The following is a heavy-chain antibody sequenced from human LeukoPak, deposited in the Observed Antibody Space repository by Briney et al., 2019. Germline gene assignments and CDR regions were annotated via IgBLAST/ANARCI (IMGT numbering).Heavy chain of an antibody. CDR2: IYYSGST. Sequence: SETLSLTCTVSGGSISSSSYYWGWIRQPPGKGLEWFGSIYYSGSTYYNPSLKSRVTISVDTSKNQFSLKLSSVTAADTAVYYCARMVEDSSGYYPDYWGQGTLVTVPS. J-gene: IGHJ4*02. D-gene: IGHD3-22*01. V-gene: IGHV4-39*07. CDR3: ARMVEDSSGYYPDY. CDR1: GGSISSSSYY.